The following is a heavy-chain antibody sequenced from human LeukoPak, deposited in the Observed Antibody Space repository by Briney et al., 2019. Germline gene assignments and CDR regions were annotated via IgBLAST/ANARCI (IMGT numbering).Heavy chain of an antibody. D-gene: IGHD6-6*01. J-gene: IGHJ6*03. CDR3: ARGQDSSSSWRYYMDV. V-gene: IGHV1-8*03. CDR1: GYTFTGYY. Sequence: WASVKVSCKASGYTFTGYYMHWVRQATGQGLEWMGWMNPNSGNTGYAQKFQGRVTITRNTSISTAYMELSSLRSEDTAVYYCARGQDSSSSWRYYMDVWGKGTTVTVSS. CDR2: MNPNSGNT.